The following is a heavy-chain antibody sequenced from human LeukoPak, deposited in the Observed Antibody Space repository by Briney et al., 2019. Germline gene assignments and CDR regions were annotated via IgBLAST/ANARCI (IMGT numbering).Heavy chain of an antibody. CDR3: AKPRIHYYDSSGYDSRAN. D-gene: IGHD3-22*01. Sequence: GGSLRLSCAASGFTFSSYSMSWVRQAPGKGLEWVSAISGSGGSTYYADTVKRRITISRDNPQNTRYLQMNSLRAEDTAVYYWAKPRIHYYDSSGYDSRANCGEGTLVTLSS. J-gene: IGHJ4*02. CDR2: ISGSGGST. V-gene: IGHV3-23*01. CDR1: GFTFSSYS.